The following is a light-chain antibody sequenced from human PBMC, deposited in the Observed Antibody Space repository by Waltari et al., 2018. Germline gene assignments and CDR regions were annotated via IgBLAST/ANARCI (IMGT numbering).Light chain of an antibody. Sequence: EIVLTQSPATLSLSPGERATLSCRASQSVSSYLAWYQQKPGQAPRLLIYESSNRATGIPARFSGSGSGTDFTLTISSLEPEDFAVYYCQQRSNWLITFGQGTRLEIK. CDR2: ESS. J-gene: IGKJ5*01. CDR1: QSVSSY. V-gene: IGKV3-11*01. CDR3: QQRSNWLIT.